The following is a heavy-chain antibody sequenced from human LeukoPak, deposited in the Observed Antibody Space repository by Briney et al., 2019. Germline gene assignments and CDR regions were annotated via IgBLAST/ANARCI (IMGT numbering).Heavy chain of an antibody. CDR2: ISWNSGSI. Sequence: GGSLRLSCAASGFTFDDYAMHWVRQAPGKGLEWVSGISWNSGSIGYADSVKGRFTISRDNAKNSLYLQMNSLRAEDTALYYCAKAYSSGWNRWGQGTLVTVSS. J-gene: IGHJ5*02. V-gene: IGHV3-9*01. CDR1: GFTFDDYA. CDR3: AKAYSSGWNR. D-gene: IGHD6-19*01.